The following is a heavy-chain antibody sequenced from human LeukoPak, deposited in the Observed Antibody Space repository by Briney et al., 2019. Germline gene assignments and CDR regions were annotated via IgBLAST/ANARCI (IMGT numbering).Heavy chain of an antibody. CDR2: IIPILGIA. V-gene: IGHV1-69*02. D-gene: IGHD3-3*01. Sequence: ASVKVSCKASGGTFSSYTISWVRQAPGQGLEWMGRIIPILGIAYYAQKFQGRVTITADKSTSTAYMELSSLRSEDTAVYYCARAIFGVVIKDENAFDIWGQGTMVTVSS. CDR1: GGTFSSYT. CDR3: ARAIFGVVIKDENAFDI. J-gene: IGHJ3*02.